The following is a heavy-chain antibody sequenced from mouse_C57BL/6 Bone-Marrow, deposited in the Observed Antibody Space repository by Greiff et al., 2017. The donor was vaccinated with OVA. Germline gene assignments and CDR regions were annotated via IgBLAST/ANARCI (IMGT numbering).Heavy chain of an antibody. CDR3: AANWEDWDYFDY. CDR2: IYPGSGST. V-gene: IGHV1-55*01. Sequence: QVHVKQPGAELVKPGASVKMSCKASGYTFTSYWITWVKQRPGQGLEWIGDIYPGSGSTNYNEKFKSKATLTVDTSSSTAYMQLSSLTSEDSAVYYCAANWEDWDYFDYWGQGTTLTVSS. J-gene: IGHJ2*01. D-gene: IGHD4-1*01. CDR1: GYTFTSYW.